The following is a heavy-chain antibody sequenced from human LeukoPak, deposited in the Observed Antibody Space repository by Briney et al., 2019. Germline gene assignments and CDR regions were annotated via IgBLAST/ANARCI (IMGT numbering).Heavy chain of an antibody. CDR3: VKETGHNWGYFEF. V-gene: IGHV3-23*01. CDR1: GFAFSDYA. Sequence: GGSLRLSCATSGFAFSDYAMTRVRQAPGKGLAWVSVITNNGGGTYYADSVKGRFTISRDNSKNTLYLQMNNLRADDTAVFYCVKETGHNWGYFEFWGQGTLVTVSS. D-gene: IGHD7-27*01. J-gene: IGHJ4*02. CDR2: ITNNGGGT.